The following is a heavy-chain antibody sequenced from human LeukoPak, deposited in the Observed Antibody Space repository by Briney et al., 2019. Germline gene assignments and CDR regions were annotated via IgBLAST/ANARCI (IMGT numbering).Heavy chain of an antibody. Sequence: GGSLRLSCAASGFTFSSYDMQWVRQATGKGLEWVSAIGTAGDTYYPGSVKGRFTISRENAKNSLYLQMNSLRAGDTAVYYCARGGSSSSGGVDYWGQGTLVTVSS. D-gene: IGHD6-6*01. J-gene: IGHJ4*02. CDR3: ARGGSSSSGGVDY. V-gene: IGHV3-13*01. CDR2: IGTAGDT. CDR1: GFTFSSYD.